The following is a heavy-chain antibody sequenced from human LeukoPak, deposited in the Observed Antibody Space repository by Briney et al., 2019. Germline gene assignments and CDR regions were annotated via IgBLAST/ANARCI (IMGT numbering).Heavy chain of an antibody. V-gene: IGHV4-59*01. D-gene: IGHD2-15*01. CDR3: ARGGGGHGTAGVFDY. CDR1: GGSISSYY. CDR2: IYYSGST. J-gene: IGHJ4*02. Sequence: SETLSLICTVSGGSISSYYWSWIRQPPGKGLEWIGYIYYSGSTNYNPSLKSRVTISVDTSKNQFSLKLSSVTAADTAVYYCARGGGGHGTAGVFDYWGQGTLVTVSS.